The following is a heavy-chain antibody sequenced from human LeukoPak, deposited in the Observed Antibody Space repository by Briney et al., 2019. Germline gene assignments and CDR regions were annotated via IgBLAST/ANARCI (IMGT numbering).Heavy chain of an antibody. J-gene: IGHJ5*01. Sequence: GGSLRLSCAASGFTFSSYNMNWVRQAPGKGLEWVSSISSSSSYIYYADSVKGRFTISRDNAKNLLYLQMNSLRAEDTALYYCARDKATDYYDSSGYYSAGNNWFDSWGQGTLVTVSS. D-gene: IGHD3-22*01. CDR2: ISSSSSYI. CDR1: GFTFSSYN. CDR3: ARDKATDYYDSSGYYSAGNNWFDS. V-gene: IGHV3-21*04.